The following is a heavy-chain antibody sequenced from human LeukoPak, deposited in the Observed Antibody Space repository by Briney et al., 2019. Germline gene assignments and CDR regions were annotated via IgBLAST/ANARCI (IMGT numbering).Heavy chain of an antibody. CDR2: IIPIFGTA. J-gene: IGHJ4*02. CDR3: ARDKAQRLGMVPGDY. D-gene: IGHD6-25*01. V-gene: IGHV1-69*01. Sequence: ASVKVSCKASGGTFSSYAISWVRQAPGQGLEWMGGIIPIFGTANYAQKFQGRVTITADESTSTAYMELSSLRSEDTAVYYCARDKAQRLGMVPGDYWGQGTLVTVSS. CDR1: GGTFSSYA.